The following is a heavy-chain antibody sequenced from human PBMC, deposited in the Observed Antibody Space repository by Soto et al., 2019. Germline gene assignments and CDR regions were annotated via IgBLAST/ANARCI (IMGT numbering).Heavy chain of an antibody. J-gene: IGHJ4*02. D-gene: IGHD3-22*01. Sequence: GGSLRLSCAASGFTFSSYSMNWVRQAPGKGLEWVSSISSSSSYIYYADSVKGRFTISRDNAKNSLYLQMNSLRAEDTAVYYCAKAPEYYYDSSGYYPFDYWGQGALVTVSS. CDR1: GFTFSSYS. CDR3: AKAPEYYYDSSGYYPFDY. CDR2: ISSSSSYI. V-gene: IGHV3-21*01.